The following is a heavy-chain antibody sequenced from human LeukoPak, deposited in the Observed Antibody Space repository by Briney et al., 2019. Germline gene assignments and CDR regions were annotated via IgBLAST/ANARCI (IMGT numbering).Heavy chain of an antibody. V-gene: IGHV3-23*01. CDR3: AKDLGGYRSYDDAFDI. CDR1: GFTFSSYA. J-gene: IGHJ3*02. CDR2: INGSGGST. Sequence: GGSLRLSCAASGFTFSSYAMSWVRQAPGKGLEWVSAINGSGGSTYYADSVKGRFTISRDNSKNTLYLQMNSLRAEDTAVYYCAKDLGGYRSYDDAFDIWGQGTMVTVSS. D-gene: IGHD1-26*01.